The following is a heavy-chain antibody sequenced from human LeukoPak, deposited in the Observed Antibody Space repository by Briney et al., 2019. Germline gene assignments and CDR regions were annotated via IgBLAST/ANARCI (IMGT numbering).Heavy chain of an antibody. CDR3: ARWGFGGLPIDH. J-gene: IGHJ4*02. CDR2: ISGSGGST. CDR1: GFTFSSYG. Sequence: PGGSLRLSCAASGFTFSSYGMSWVRQAPGKGLEWVSAISGSGGSTYYTDSVKGRFTISRDNSKNTLYLQMNSLRAEDTAVYYCARWGFGGLPIDHWGQGTLVTVSS. V-gene: IGHV3-23*01. D-gene: IGHD3-10*01.